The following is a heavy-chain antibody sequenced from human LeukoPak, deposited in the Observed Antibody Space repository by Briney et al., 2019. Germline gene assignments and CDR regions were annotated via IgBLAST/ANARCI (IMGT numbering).Heavy chain of an antibody. V-gene: IGHV1-2*02. D-gene: IGHD6-19*01. CDR3: ARVTAPGIAVAGDAFDI. CDR1: GYTFTDYY. Sequence: GASVKVSCKASGYTFTDYYMHWVRQAPGQGLEWMGWINPNSGGTNYAQKFQGRVTMTRDTSISTAYMELSRLRSDDTAVYYCARVTAPGIAVAGDAFDIWGQGTMVTVSS. CDR2: INPNSGGT. J-gene: IGHJ3*02.